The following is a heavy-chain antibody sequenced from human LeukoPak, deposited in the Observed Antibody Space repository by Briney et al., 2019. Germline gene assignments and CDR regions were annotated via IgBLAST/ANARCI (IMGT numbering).Heavy chain of an antibody. V-gene: IGHV3-48*04. J-gene: IGHJ6*02. CDR3: AKDLSSAITSALVLDV. Sequence: PGGSLRLSCAASGFTFSSYSMYWVRQAPGKGLEWVSYISSSSSTIYYADSVKGRFTISRDNVKNVLYLQMNSLRPEDTALYYCAKDLSSAITSALVLDVWGQGTTVIVS. CDR1: GFTFSSYS. CDR2: ISSSSSTI. D-gene: IGHD3-22*01.